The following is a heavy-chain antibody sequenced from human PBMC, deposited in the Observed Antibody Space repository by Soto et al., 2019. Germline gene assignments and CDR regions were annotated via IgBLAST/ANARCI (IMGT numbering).Heavy chain of an antibody. CDR2: ISYDGSNK. Sequence: QVQLVESGGGVVQPGRSLRLSCAASGFTFSSYGMLWVRQAPGKGLEWVAVISYDGSNKYYADSVKGRFTISRDNSKNTLYLQMNSLRAEDTAVYYCAKVFGGVIVTPYFDYWGLGTLVTVSS. D-gene: IGHD3-16*02. CDR1: GFTFSSYG. V-gene: IGHV3-30*18. CDR3: AKVFGGVIVTPYFDY. J-gene: IGHJ4*02.